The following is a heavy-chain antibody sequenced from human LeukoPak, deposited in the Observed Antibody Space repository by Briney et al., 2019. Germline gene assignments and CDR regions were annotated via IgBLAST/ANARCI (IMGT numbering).Heavy chain of an antibody. CDR3: ARMGVAGYYYMDV. V-gene: IGHV4-61*02. CDR1: GGSISSGSYY. Sequence: SETLSLTCTVSGGSISSGSYYWSWIRQPAGKGLEWIGRIYTSGSTSYNPSLKSRVTISVDTSKNQFSLKLSSVTAADTAVYYCARMGVAGYYYMDVWGKGTTVTVSS. J-gene: IGHJ6*03. CDR2: IYTSGST. D-gene: IGHD6-19*01.